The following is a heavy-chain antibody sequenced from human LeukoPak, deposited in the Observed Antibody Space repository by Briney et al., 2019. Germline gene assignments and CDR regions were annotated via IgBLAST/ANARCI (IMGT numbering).Heavy chain of an antibody. CDR1: GYTFTSYA. V-gene: IGHV1-69*13. J-gene: IGHJ4*02. D-gene: IGHD2-2*01. CDR2: ISPIFGTA. CDR3: AVPGGVVPAARQGNYFDY. Sequence: SVKVSCKASGYTFTSYAISWVRQAPGQGLEWMGGISPIFGTANYAQKFQGRVTITADESTSTAYMELSSLRSEDTAVYYCAVPGGVVPAARQGNYFDYWGQGTLVTVSS.